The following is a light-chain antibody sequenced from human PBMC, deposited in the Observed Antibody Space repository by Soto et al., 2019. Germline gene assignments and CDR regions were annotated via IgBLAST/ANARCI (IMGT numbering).Light chain of an antibody. CDR3: QQSYITTWT. Sequence: DIETTQSPYSLSASVGDRVTITCRASQSINGYLNWYQQKPGKAPKLLIYAASSLQSGVPPRFSGSGSGTDFTLTISSLQPEDFATYYCQQSYITTWTFGQGTKVDI. J-gene: IGKJ1*01. CDR2: AAS. V-gene: IGKV1-39*01. CDR1: QSINGY.